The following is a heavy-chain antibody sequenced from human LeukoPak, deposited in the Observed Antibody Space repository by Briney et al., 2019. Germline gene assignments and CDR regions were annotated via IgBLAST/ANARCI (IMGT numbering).Heavy chain of an antibody. CDR1: GGSISTYY. CDR2: IYYSGST. Sequence: SETLSLTCTVPGGSISTYYWSWIRQPPGKGLEYIGYIYYSGSTNYNPSLKSRVTISLDTSKNQFSLKLSFVTAADTAVYYCARGVAAPGTGGLSWFDPWGQGTLVTVSS. V-gene: IGHV4-59*01. D-gene: IGHD6-13*01. J-gene: IGHJ5*02. CDR3: ARGVAAPGTGGLSWFDP.